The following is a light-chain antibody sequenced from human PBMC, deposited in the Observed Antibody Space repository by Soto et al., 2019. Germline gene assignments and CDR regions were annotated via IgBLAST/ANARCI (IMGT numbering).Light chain of an antibody. J-gene: IGLJ2*01. CDR3: SSNAGSHTVV. CDR1: SSDVGSYNL. CDR2: EGS. Sequence: SALTQPASVSGSPGQSITISCTGTSSDVGSYNLVSWYQQHPGKAPKLMIYEGSKRPSGVSKRFAGAKFGNTGALTISQLQAEYEADYYCSSNAGSHTVVSGGWPMLTVL. V-gene: IGLV2-23*01.